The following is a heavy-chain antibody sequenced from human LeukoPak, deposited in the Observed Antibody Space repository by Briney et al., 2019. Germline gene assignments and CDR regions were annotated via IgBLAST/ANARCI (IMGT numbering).Heavy chain of an antibody. CDR2: IYYSGST. J-gene: IGHJ5*02. D-gene: IGHD1-26*01. Sequence: SETLSLTCTVSGGTISSYYWSWIRQPPGKGLEWIGYIYYSGSTNYNPSLKSRVTISVDTSKNQFSLKLSSVTAADTAVYYCARDRRELLLNWFDPWGQGTLVTVSS. V-gene: IGHV4-59*01. CDR3: ARDRRELLLNWFDP. CDR1: GGTISSYY.